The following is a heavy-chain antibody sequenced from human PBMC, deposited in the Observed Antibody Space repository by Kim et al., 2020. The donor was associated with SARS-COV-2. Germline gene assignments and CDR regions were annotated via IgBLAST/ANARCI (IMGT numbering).Heavy chain of an antibody. CDR3: AREARGGAFDI. J-gene: IGHJ3*02. V-gene: IGHV1-3*01. Sequence: ASVKVSCKASGYTFTSYAMHWVRQAPGQRLEWMGWINAGNGNTKYSQKSQGRVTITRDTSASTAYMELGSLRSEDTAVYYCAREARGGAFDIWGQGTMVTVSS. CDR1: GYTFTSYA. CDR2: INAGNGNT. D-gene: IGHD3-16*01.